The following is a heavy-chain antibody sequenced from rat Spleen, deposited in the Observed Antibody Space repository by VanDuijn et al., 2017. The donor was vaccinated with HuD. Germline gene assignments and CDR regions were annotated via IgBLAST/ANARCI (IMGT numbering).Heavy chain of an antibody. CDR1: GFTFSDYY. Sequence: EVQLVESGGGLVQPGRSMKLSCAASGFTFSDYYMAWVRQTPTKGLEWVATISYDGSTTYYRDSVKGRFTISRDNAKRSLYLQMDSLRSEDTATYYCATGLFPRAAIFAYWGQGTLVTVSS. J-gene: IGHJ3*01. CDR2: ISYDGSTT. V-gene: IGHV5-7*01. D-gene: IGHD1-2*01. CDR3: ATGLFPRAAIFAY.